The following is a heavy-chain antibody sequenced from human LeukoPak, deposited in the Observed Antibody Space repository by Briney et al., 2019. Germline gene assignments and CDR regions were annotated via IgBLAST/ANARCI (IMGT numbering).Heavy chain of an antibody. D-gene: IGHD3-22*01. CDR1: GFTFSSYE. J-gene: IGHJ4*02. CDR2: ISSSGSTK. CDR3: AREAEYYYDSSGYYLDY. V-gene: IGHV3-48*03. Sequence: PGGSLRLSCAASGFTFSSYEMNWVRQAPGKGLEWVSYISSSGSTKYYADSVKGRFTIFRDNAKNSLYLQMNSLRAEDTAVYYCAREAEYYYDSSGYYLDYWGQGTLVTVSS.